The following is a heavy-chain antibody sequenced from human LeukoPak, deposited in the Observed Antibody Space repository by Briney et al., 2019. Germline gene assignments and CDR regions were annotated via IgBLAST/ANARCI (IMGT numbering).Heavy chain of an antibody. V-gene: IGHV4-4*02. CDR1: GGSISSTNW. J-gene: IGHJ4*02. D-gene: IGHD6-19*01. CDR3: ARYDVGWYYFDY. Sequence: SGTLSLTCAVSGGSISSTNWWSWVRQPPEKGLEWIGEIYHSGSTNYNPSLKSRVTISVDKSKNQFSLKLSSVTAADTAVYYCARYDVGWYYFDYWGQGTLVTVSS. CDR2: IYHSGST.